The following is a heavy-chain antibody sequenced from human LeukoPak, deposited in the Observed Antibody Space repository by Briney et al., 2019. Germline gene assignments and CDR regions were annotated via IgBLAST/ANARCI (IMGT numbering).Heavy chain of an antibody. CDR3: ARDGAAAGVDY. J-gene: IGHJ4*02. Sequence: GGSLRLSCAASGFTFSSYGMHWVRQAPGKGLEWVAVIWYDGSNKYYADSVKGRFTISRDNSKNTLYLQMNSLRAEDTAVYYCARDGAAAGVDYWGQGTLVTVPS. D-gene: IGHD6-13*01. CDR2: IWYDGSNK. V-gene: IGHV3-33*01. CDR1: GFTFSSYG.